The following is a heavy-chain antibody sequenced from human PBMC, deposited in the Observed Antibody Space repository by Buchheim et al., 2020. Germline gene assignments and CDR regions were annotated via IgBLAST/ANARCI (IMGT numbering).Heavy chain of an antibody. D-gene: IGHD3-10*01. CDR3: ARFFSGGHYYYGMDV. J-gene: IGHJ6*02. CDR2: IKQDGSEK. CDR1: GFTFGSYW. V-gene: IGHV3-7*03. Sequence: EVQLVESGGGLVQPGGSLRLSCAASGFTFGSYWMSWVRRAPGKGLEWVANIKQDGSEKYYVDSVKGRFTISRDNAKNSLYLQMNSLRAEDTAVYYCARFFSGGHYYYGMDVWGQGTT.